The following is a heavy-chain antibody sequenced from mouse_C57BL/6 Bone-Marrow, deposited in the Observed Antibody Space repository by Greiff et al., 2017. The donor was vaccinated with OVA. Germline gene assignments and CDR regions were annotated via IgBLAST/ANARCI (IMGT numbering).Heavy chain of an antibody. J-gene: IGHJ2*01. V-gene: IGHV6-3*01. CDR1: GFTFSNYW. D-gene: IGHD1-1*01. Sequence: EVQLQESGGGLVQPGGSMKLSRVASGFTFSNYWMNWVRQSPEKGLEWVAQIRLKSDNYATHYAESVKGRFTISRDDSKSSVYLQMNNLRAEDTGIYYCTTVVAFDYWGQGTTLTVSS. CDR3: TTVVAFDY. CDR2: IRLKSDNYAT.